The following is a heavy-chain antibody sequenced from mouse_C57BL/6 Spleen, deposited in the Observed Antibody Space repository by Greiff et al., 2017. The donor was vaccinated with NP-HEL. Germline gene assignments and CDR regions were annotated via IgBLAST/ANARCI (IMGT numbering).Heavy chain of an antibody. D-gene: IGHD2-1*01. J-gene: IGHJ4*01. V-gene: IGHV14-4*01. CDR3: TPLGNYGAMDY. Sequence: EVKLQESGAELVRPGASVKLSCTASGFNIKDDYMHWVKQRPEQGLEWIGWIDPENGDTEYASKFQGKATITADTSSNTAYLQLSSLTSEDTAVYYCTPLGNYGAMDYWGQGTSVTVSS. CDR2: IDPENGDT. CDR1: GFNIKDDY.